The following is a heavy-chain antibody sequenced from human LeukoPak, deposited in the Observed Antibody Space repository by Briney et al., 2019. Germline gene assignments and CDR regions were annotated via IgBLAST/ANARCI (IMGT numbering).Heavy chain of an antibody. CDR3: ARDHCSSTSCLVMDY. CDR2: INPNSGGT. Sequence: GAAVNVSCKASGYTFTGYYMHWVRQAPGQGIEWMGWINPNSGGTNYAQKFQGWVTMTRDTSISTAYMELSRLRSDGTAVYYCARDHCSSTSCLVMDYWGQGTLVTVSS. J-gene: IGHJ4*02. V-gene: IGHV1-2*04. CDR1: GYTFTGYY. D-gene: IGHD2-2*01.